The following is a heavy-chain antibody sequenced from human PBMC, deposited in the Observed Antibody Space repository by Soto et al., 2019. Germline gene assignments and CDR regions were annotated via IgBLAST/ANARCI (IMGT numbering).Heavy chain of an antibody. J-gene: IGHJ4*02. D-gene: IGHD3-22*01. CDR1: GGTFSSYA. CDR2: IIPNFGTA. Sequence: ASVKVSCKASGGTFSSYAISWVRQAPGQGLEWMGGIIPNFGTANYAQKFQGRVAITADESTSTAYMELSSLRSEDTAVYYCASRINYYDSSGYSYWGQGTLVTVSS. CDR3: ASRINYYDSSGYSY. V-gene: IGHV1-69*13.